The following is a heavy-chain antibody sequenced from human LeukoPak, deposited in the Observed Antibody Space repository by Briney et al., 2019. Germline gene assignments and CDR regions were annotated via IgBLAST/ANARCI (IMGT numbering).Heavy chain of an antibody. CDR2: IYYTGIT. Sequence: PSETLSLTCTVSGGSISGYYWSWIRQSPGKGLEWIGYIYYTGITAYNPSLGSRVTISVDRSNNQFSLRLTSVTAADTAVYYCARLHSSRAKEFDPWGQGTLVTVSS. V-gene: IGHV4-59*01. CDR1: GGSISGYY. CDR3: ARLHSSRAKEFDP. J-gene: IGHJ5*02.